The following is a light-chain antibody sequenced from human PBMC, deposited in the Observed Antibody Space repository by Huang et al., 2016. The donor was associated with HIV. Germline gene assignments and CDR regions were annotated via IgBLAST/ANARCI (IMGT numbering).Light chain of an antibody. CDR3: QQGYSALIT. J-gene: IGKJ5*01. V-gene: IGKV1-39*01. CDR1: QNINTY. CDR2: SAS. Sequence: DILLTQSPSSLSASVGDRVTLTCRASQNINTYLNWYQQKPGKAPNLLIHSASTLQTGVPSRFSGSGSGTDFTLTVNSLQPEDSATYYCQQGYSALITFGQGTRL.